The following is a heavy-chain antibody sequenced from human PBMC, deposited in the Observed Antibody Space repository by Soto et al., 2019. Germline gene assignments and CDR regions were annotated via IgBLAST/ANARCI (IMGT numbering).Heavy chain of an antibody. Sequence: ASVKVSCKASGYTFTGYYFHWVRQAPGQGLECMGWISGNSGGTNYAQKFQGRVTMTRDTSIITAYMDLSRLTSDDTAVYYCARGYCSDSGCSPFFDYWGQGSLVTVSS. J-gene: IGHJ4*02. D-gene: IGHD2-15*01. CDR1: GYTFTGYY. V-gene: IGHV1-2*02. CDR3: ARGYCSDSGCSPFFDY. CDR2: ISGNSGGT.